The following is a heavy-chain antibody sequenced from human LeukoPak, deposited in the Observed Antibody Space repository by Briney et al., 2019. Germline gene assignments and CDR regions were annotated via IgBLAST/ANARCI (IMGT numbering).Heavy chain of an antibody. CDR1: GGSISNYY. J-gene: IGHJ3*02. V-gene: IGHV4-59*08. Sequence: SETLSLTCTVSGGSISNYYWSWIRQPPGKGLEWIGYIYYSGGTNYNPSLKSRVTISVDTSKNLFSLNLSSVTAADTAIYYCARHRIAAADDAFEIWGQGTMVTVSS. CDR2: IYYSGGT. D-gene: IGHD6-13*01. CDR3: ARHRIAAADDAFEI.